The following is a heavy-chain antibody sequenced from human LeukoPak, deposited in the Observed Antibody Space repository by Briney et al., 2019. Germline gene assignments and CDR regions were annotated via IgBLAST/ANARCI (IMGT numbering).Heavy chain of an antibody. D-gene: IGHD5-18*01. CDR2: IYNGGST. J-gene: IGHJ4*02. V-gene: IGHV4-59*01. Sequence: PSQTLSLTCTVSGGSISSDYWSWIRQPPGKGLEWIGYIYNGGSTNYNPSLKSRVTISVDTSKNQFSLKLSSVTAADTAVYYCARGRRGIQLIIWGQGTLVTVSS. CDR3: ARGRRGIQLII. CDR1: GGSISSDY.